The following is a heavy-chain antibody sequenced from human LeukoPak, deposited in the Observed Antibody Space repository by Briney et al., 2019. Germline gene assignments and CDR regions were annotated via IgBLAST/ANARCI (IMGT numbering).Heavy chain of an antibody. V-gene: IGHV4-59*01. Sequence: SETLSLTCTVSGGSISSYYWSWLRQPPGKGLEWIGYIYYSGSTNYNPSLKSRVTISVDTSKNQFSLKLSSVTAADTAVYYCARGGYSYGPHYYYYMDVWGKGTTVTVSS. CDR3: ARGGYSYGPHYYYYMDV. D-gene: IGHD5-18*01. CDR2: IYYSGST. J-gene: IGHJ6*03. CDR1: GGSISSYY.